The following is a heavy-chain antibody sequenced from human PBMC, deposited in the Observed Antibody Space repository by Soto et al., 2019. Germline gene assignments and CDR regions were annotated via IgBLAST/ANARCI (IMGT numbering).Heavy chain of an antibody. CDR2: IYYSGST. CDR1: GGSISSYY. CDR3: ARGSAKIRHMDV. D-gene: IGHD4-17*01. J-gene: IGHJ6*03. V-gene: IGHV4-59*01. Sequence: SETLSLTCTVSGGSISSYYWSWIRQPPGKGLEWIGYIYYSGSTNYNPSLKSRVTISVDTSKNQFSLKLSSVTAADTAVYYCARGSAKIRHMDVWGKGTTVTVSS.